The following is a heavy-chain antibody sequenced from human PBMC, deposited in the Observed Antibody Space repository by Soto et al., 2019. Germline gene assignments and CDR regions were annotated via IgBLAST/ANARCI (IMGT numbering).Heavy chain of an antibody. Sequence: DVQLLESGGHLVQPGGSLRLSCSASGFTLSSYAMSWVRQAPGKGLEWVSSISAGGDMTYNSDSVKGRFTISRDNSNNALFLQMHNRRTEDTALYYCARGDRGGSGSPASYYYSGWDVWGQGATVTVS. CDR3: ARGDRGGSGSPASYYYSGWDV. CDR1: GFTLSSYA. J-gene: IGHJ6*02. D-gene: IGHD3-10*01. CDR2: ISAGGDMT. V-gene: IGHV3-23*01.